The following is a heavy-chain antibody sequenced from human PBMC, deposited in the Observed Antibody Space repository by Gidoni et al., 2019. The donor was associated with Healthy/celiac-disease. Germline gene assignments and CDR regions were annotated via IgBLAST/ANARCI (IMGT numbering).Heavy chain of an antibody. D-gene: IGHD3-10*01. Sequence: QLQLQESGSGLVKPSQTLSLTCAVSVGSISSGGYSWSWIRQPPGKGLEWIGYIYHSGSTYYNPSLKSRVTISVDRSKNQFSLKLSSVTAADTAVYYCARGGREYWFDPWGQGTLVTVSS. CDR2: IYHSGST. J-gene: IGHJ5*02. V-gene: IGHV4-30-2*01. CDR1: VGSISSGGYS. CDR3: ARGGREYWFDP.